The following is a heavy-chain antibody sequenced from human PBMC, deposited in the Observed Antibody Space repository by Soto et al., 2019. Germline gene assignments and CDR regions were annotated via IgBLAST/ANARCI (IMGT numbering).Heavy chain of an antibody. CDR3: ALYQRGYSGGSQFHP. Sequence: QAQLQESGPGLVRPSETLSLTCTVSDVSIGGSYHCWGRIRQPPGKGLEWIGNIDLGGTKYYSPSLKSRLTMSLDTSKKLLSLELTSVTATDTAVYYCALYQRGYSGGSQFHPWGQGTLVTVSS. D-gene: IGHD5-12*01. V-gene: IGHV4-39*01. CDR1: DVSIGGSYHC. CDR2: IDLGGTK. J-gene: IGHJ5*02.